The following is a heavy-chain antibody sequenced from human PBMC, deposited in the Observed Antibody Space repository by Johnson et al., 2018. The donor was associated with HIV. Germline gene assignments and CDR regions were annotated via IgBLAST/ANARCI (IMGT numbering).Heavy chain of an antibody. Sequence: VQLVESGGGVVQPGRSLRLSCAASGFTFSSYAMHWVRQAPGKGLEWVAVISYDGSNKYYADSVKGRFTISRDNSKNTLYLQMNSLRAEDTAVYHCARAGLKIEYSSPDIWGQGTMVTVSS. D-gene: IGHD6-13*01. J-gene: IGHJ3*02. CDR2: ISYDGSNK. CDR1: GFTFSSYA. V-gene: IGHV3-30-3*01. CDR3: ARAGLKIEYSSPDI.